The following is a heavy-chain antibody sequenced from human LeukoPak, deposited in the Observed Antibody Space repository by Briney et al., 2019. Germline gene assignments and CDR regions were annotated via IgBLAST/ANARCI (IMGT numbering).Heavy chain of an antibody. J-gene: IGHJ3*01. CDR1: GGSISSYY. V-gene: IGHV4-59*01. D-gene: IGHD5-12*01. Sequence: SETLSLICTVSGGSISSYYWSWIRQPPGKGLEWIAYLYDSGSTSYNPSLKSRVTMSVDMSKSQFSLRLTSVTAADTAVYYCARGVSGYERALAFDVWGQGTMVTVSS. CDR3: ARGVSGYERALAFDV. CDR2: LYDSGST.